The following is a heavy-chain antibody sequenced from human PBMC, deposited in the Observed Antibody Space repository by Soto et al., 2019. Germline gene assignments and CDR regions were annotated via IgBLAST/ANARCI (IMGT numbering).Heavy chain of an antibody. CDR2: ISSTTNYI. V-gene: IGHV3-21*06. J-gene: IGHJ4*02. CDR3: ARESEDLTSNFDY. Sequence: GGSLRLSCAASGFTFTRYSMNWVRQAPGKGLEWVSSISSTTNYIHYGDSMKGRFTISRDNAKNSLYLEMNSLRAEDTAVYYCARESEDLTSNFDYWGQGTLVTVSS. CDR1: GFTFTRYS.